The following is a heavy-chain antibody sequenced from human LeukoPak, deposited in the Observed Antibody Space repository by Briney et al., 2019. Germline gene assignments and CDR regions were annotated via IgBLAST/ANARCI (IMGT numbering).Heavy chain of an antibody. CDR1: GYTFTSYY. Sequence: ASVKVSCKASGYTFTSYYMHWVRQAPGQGLEWMGIINPSGGSTSYAQKFQGRVTMTRDMSTSTVYMELSSLRSEDTAVYYCARDLVGIAAAEPDAFDIWGQGTMVTVSS. CDR2: INPSGGST. CDR3: ARDLVGIAAAEPDAFDI. D-gene: IGHD6-13*01. J-gene: IGHJ3*02. V-gene: IGHV1-46*01.